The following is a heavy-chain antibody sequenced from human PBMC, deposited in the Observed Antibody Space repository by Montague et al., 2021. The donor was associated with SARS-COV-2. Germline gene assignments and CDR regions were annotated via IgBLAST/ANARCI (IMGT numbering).Heavy chain of an antibody. V-gene: IGHV4-61*08. D-gene: IGHD3-22*01. CDR1: GYSVSSGAYY. CDR3: AREYFDSSGLVWIDP. CDR2: IYYSGNTYT. J-gene: IGHJ5*02. Sequence: SETLSLTCTVSGYSVSSGAYYWSWIRQPPGKGLEWIAYIYYSGNTYTKYNPSLESRVRISVDTSKNQFSLKLTSGSAADTAVYYCAREYFDSSGLVWIDPWGQGTLVIVSS.